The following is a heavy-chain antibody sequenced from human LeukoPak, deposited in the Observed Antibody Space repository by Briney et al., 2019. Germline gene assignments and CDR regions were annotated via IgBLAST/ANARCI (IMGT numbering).Heavy chain of an antibody. CDR3: ARGVNSGIYYSFDY. J-gene: IGHJ4*02. V-gene: IGHV4-4*07. Sequence: SETLSLTCTVSGGSISSYYLTWIRQPAGKGLEWIGRIYTSGSTNYNPSLKSRVTMSVDTSKNQFSLKLSPVTAADTAVYYCARGVNSGIYYSFDYWGQGTLVTVSS. CDR1: GGSISSYY. D-gene: IGHD1-26*01. CDR2: IYTSGST.